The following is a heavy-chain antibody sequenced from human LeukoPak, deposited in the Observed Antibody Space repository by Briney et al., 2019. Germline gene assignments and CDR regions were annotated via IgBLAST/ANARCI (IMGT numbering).Heavy chain of an antibody. V-gene: IGHV1-69*13. CDR1: GGTFSSYA. J-gene: IGHJ3*02. CDR3: ARGDDSSGYYYGAFDI. D-gene: IGHD3-22*01. Sequence: GASVKVSCKASGGTFSSYAISWVRQAPGQGLEWMGGIIPIFGTANYAQKFQGRVTITADESTSTAYMELSSLRSEDTAVYYCARGDDSSGYYYGAFDIWGQGTMVTVSS. CDR2: IIPIFGTA.